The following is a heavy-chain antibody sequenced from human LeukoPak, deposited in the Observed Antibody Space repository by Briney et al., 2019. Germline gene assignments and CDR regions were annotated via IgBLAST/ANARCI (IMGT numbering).Heavy chain of an antibody. J-gene: IGHJ6*02. D-gene: IGHD3-16*01. V-gene: IGHV3-21*01. CDR2: ISSSSSYI. CDR1: GFTFSSYS. CDR3: ARNLGPYYYYGMDV. Sequence: GGSLRLSCAASGFTFSSYSMNWVRQAPGKGLEWVSSISSSSSYIYYADSVKGRFTISRDNAKNSLYLQMNSLRAEDTAVYYCARNLGPYYYYGMDVWGQGTTVTVSS.